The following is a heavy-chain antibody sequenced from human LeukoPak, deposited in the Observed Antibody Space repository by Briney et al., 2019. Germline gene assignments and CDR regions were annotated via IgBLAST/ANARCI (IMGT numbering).Heavy chain of an antibody. Sequence: PSETLSLTCTVSGGSISSSSYYWGWIRQPPGKGLEWIGSIYYSGSTYYNPSLKSRVTISVETSKNQFSLKLSSVTAADTAVYYCASREGLFSSGWVSREDYWGQGTLVTVSS. V-gene: IGHV4-39*07. CDR2: IYYSGST. CDR1: GGSISSSSYY. D-gene: IGHD6-19*01. CDR3: ASREGLFSSGWVSREDY. J-gene: IGHJ4*02.